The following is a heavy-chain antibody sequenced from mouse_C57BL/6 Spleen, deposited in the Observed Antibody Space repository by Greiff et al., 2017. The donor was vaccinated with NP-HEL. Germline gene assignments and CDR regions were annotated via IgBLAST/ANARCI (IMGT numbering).Heavy chain of an antibody. V-gene: IGHV3-6*01. CDR1: GYSITSGYY. CDR3: ARRTLGDYAMDY. CDR2: ISYDGSN. D-gene: IGHD3-3*01. Sequence: DVQLQESGPGLVKPSQSLSLTCSVTGYSITSGYYWNWIRQFPGNKLEWMGYISYDGSNNYNPSLKNRISITRDTSKNQFFLKLNSVTTEDTATYYCARRTLGDYAMDYWGQGTSVTVSS. J-gene: IGHJ4*01.